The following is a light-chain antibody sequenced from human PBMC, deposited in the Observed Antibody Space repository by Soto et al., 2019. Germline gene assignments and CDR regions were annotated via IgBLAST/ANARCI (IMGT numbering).Light chain of an antibody. J-gene: IGKJ1*01. CDR3: QQYGSSSWT. V-gene: IGKV3-20*01. CDR2: GAY. Sequence: EIVLTQSPGTLSLSPGERATLSCRASQSVSSSYLDWYQQKPGQAPRLLIYGAYSRATGIPARFSGSGSGPDFTLTISRLEPEDFAVYYFQQYGSSSWTFGQGTKLEI. CDR1: QSVSSSY.